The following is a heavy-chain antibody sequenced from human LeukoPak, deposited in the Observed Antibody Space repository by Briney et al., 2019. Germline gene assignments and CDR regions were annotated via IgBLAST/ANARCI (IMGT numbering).Heavy chain of an antibody. CDR2: INTDGSST. J-gene: IGHJ3*02. V-gene: IGHV3-74*01. CDR3: ARDYLCAFDI. CDR1: GFTFSSYG. D-gene: IGHD5-12*01. Sequence: TGGSLRLSCAASGFTFSSYGMHWVRQGPGKGLVWVSRINTDGSSTSNADSMKGRFTISRDNAKNTLCLQMNSLRAEDTAVYYCARDYLCAFDIWGQGTMVTVSS.